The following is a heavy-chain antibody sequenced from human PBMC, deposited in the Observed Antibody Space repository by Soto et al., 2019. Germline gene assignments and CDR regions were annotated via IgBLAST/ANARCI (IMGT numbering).Heavy chain of an antibody. CDR2: VDTTGGT. D-gene: IGHD3-16*01. Sequence: QVQLQESGPGLVEPSETLSLTCTVSGGSISSYSWNWIRQPAGKGREWLGRVDTTGGTNYIPSLKSRVPMSVDTSKNQFSLNLRCVTAADTAVYFCAKDDSGAADIWGQGTMGTVS. J-gene: IGHJ3*02. CDR3: AKDDSGAADI. CDR1: GGSISSYS. V-gene: IGHV4-4*07.